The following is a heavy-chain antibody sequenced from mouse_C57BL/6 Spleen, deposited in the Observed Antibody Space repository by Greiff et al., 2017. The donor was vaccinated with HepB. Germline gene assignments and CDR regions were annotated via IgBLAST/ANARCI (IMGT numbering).Heavy chain of an antibody. CDR1: GFTFSDYG. J-gene: IGHJ4*01. CDR3: ATRYYGSSYEDYAMDY. CDR2: ISSGSSTI. V-gene: IGHV5-17*01. D-gene: IGHD1-1*01. Sequence: DVKLVESGGGLVKPGGSLKLSCAASGFTFSDYGMHWVRQAPEKGLEWVAYISSGSSTIYYADTVKGRFTISRDNAKNTLFLQMTSLRSEDTAMYYCATRYYGSSYEDYAMDYWGQGTSVTVSS.